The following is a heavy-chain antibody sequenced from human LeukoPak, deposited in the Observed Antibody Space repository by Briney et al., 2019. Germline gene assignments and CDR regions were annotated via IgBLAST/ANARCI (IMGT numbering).Heavy chain of an antibody. D-gene: IGHD6-19*01. CDR3: ARGRMAGPYYFDY. J-gene: IGHJ4*02. V-gene: IGHV1-2*02. Sequence: ASVKVSCKASGYTFTGYYMHWVRQAPGQELEWMGWINPNSGGTNYAQKFQGRVTMTRDTSISTAYMELSRLRSDDTAVYYCARGRMAGPYYFDYWGQGTLVTVSS. CDR1: GYTFTGYY. CDR2: INPNSGGT.